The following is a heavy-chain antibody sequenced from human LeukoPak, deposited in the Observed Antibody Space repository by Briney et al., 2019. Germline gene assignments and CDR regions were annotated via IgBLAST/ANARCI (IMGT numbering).Heavy chain of an antibody. V-gene: IGHV3-23*01. D-gene: IGHD2-2*02. J-gene: IGHJ6*03. CDR2: ISGSGGST. CDR3: ARNGGGFVVVPAAISPGGYYMDV. Sequence: PAGGSLRLSCAASGFTFSSYAMSWVRQAPGKGLEWVSAISGSGGSTYCADSVKGRFTISRDNSKNTLYLQMNSLRAEDTAVYYCARNGGGFVVVPAAISPGGYYMDVWGKGTTVTVSS. CDR1: GFTFSSYA.